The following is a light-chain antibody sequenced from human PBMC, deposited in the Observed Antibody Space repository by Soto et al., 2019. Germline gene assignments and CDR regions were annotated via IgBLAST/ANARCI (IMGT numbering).Light chain of an antibody. V-gene: IGLV2-14*01. CDR2: EVS. J-gene: IGLJ1*01. CDR3: SSYTTTGTLV. Sequence: QSVLTQPASVSGSPGQSITISCTGTSSDVGSYNYVSWYQQHPGKAPKLMIYEVSDRPSGVSNRFSGSKSDNTASLTISGIQAEDEADYYCSSYTTTGTLVFGTGTKLTVL. CDR1: SSDVGSYNY.